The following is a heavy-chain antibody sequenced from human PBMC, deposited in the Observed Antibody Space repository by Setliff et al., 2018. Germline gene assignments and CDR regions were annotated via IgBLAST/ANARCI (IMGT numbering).Heavy chain of an antibody. Sequence: PGGSLRLSCAASGFTFSRYWMSWVRQAPGKGLEWVANIKQDGSEKYYVDSVKGRFTISRDNAKNSLYLQMNSLRAEDTAVYYCAKELAVAGSCIDYWGQGTLVTVSS. J-gene: IGHJ4*02. CDR2: IKQDGSEK. CDR3: AKELAVAGSCIDY. V-gene: IGHV3-7*01. D-gene: IGHD6-19*01. CDR1: GFTFSRYW.